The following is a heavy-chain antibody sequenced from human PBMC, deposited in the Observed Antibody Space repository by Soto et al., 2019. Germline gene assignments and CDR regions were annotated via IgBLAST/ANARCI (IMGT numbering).Heavy chain of an antibody. V-gene: IGHV4-30-4*01. D-gene: IGHD4-17*01. J-gene: IGHJ4*02. CDR3: ARADAQLLNPVTLHYYFDY. CDR1: GGSISSGDYY. CDR2: IYYSGST. Sequence: QVQLQESGPGLVKPSQTLSLTCTVSGGSISSGDYYWSWIRQPPGKVLEWIGYIYYSGSTYYNPSLKSRVTRAVDTSKNQFSLKLSSVTAADTAVYYCARADAQLLNPVTLHYYFDYWGQGTLVTVSS.